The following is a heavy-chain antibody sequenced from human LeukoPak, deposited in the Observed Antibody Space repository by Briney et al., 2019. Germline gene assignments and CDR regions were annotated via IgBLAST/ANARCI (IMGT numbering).Heavy chain of an antibody. Sequence: SETLSLTCTVSGGSISSYYWSWIRQPAGKGLEWIGRIYTSGSTNYSPSLKSRVTMSVGTSKNQFSLKLSSVTAADTAVYYCARDLTMVRGVISPWFDPWGQGTLVTVSS. J-gene: IGHJ5*02. CDR1: GGSISSYY. D-gene: IGHD3-10*01. CDR3: ARDLTMVRGVISPWFDP. CDR2: IYTSGST. V-gene: IGHV4-4*07.